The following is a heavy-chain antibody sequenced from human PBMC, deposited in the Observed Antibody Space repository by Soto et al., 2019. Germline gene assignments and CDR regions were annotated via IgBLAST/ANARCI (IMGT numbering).Heavy chain of an antibody. V-gene: IGHV1-18*01. D-gene: IGHD3-3*01. CDR1: GYTFTSYG. CDR3: ARDYYDFWSGYYTHRFDY. CDR2: ISAYNGNT. J-gene: IGHJ4*02. Sequence: QVQLVQSGAEVKKPGASGKVSCKASGYTFTSYGISWVRQAPGQGLEWMGWISAYNGNTNYAQKLQGRVTMTTDTSTSTAYMELRSLRSDDTAVYYCARDYYDFWSGYYTHRFDYWGQGTLVTVSS.